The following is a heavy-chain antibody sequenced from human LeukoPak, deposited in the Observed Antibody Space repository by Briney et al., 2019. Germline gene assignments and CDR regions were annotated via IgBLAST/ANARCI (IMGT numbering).Heavy chain of an antibody. CDR1: GGSISSYY. CDR2: IYYSGST. V-gene: IGHV4-59*01. CDR3: ARDVVVTAGPYGMDV. J-gene: IGHJ6*02. D-gene: IGHD2-21*02. Sequence: SETLSLTCTVSGGSISSYYWSWIRQPPGKGLEWIGYIYYSGSTNYNPSLKSRVTISVDTSKNQFSLKLSSVTAADTAVYYCARDVVVTAGPYGMDVWGQGTTVTVSS.